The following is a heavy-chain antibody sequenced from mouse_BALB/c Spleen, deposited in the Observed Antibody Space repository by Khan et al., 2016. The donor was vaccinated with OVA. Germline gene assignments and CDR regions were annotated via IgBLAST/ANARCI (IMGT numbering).Heavy chain of an antibody. CDR1: GYSITSDYA. D-gene: IGHD4-1*01. Sequence: EVQLQESGPGLVKPSQSLSLTCTVTGYSITSDYAWNWIRQFPGNKLEWMGYISYSGRTSYNPSLKSRISVTRAKSKNQFFLQLNSVTTEDTATYYGAMGRTYWGQGTLVTVSA. CDR2: ISYSGRT. CDR3: AMGRTY. J-gene: IGHJ3*01. V-gene: IGHV3-2*02.